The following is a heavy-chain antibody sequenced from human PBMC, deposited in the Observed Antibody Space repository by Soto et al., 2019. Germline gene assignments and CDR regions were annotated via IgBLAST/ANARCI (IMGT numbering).Heavy chain of an antibody. CDR1: GGTFSNYA. D-gene: IGHD6-13*01. CDR3: ARAPSTYSSSWYYFDY. J-gene: IGHJ4*02. V-gene: IGHV1-69*01. Sequence: QVHLVQSGAEVKRPGSSVKVSCKASGGTFSNYAISWVRQAPGQGLEWMGGIIPSFGTPIYAQRFQGRITITADESTGTAYMELSSLRSEDTALYYCARAPSTYSSSWYYFDYWGQGTLITVSS. CDR2: IIPSFGTP.